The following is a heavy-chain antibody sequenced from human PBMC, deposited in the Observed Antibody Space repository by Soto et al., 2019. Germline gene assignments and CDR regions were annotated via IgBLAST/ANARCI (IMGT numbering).Heavy chain of an antibody. Sequence: QVQLVESGGGVVQPGRSLRLSCAASGFRDGFPFSDYDMHWVRQAPGKGLEWVALISVDGSTKNYVDSVEGRFTISRDNSRDTLFLQMDSLRPEDTAVYYCAKNSFSGSKRILDSWGQGTLVTVSS. CDR2: ISVDGSTK. CDR1: GFRDGFPFSDYD. V-gene: IGHV3-30*18. J-gene: IGHJ4*02. D-gene: IGHD1-26*01. CDR3: AKNSFSGSKRILDS.